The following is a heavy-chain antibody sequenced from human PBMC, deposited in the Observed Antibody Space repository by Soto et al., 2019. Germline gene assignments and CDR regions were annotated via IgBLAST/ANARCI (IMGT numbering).Heavy chain of an antibody. J-gene: IGHJ4*02. CDR2: ISWNSGSI. CDR1: GFTFDDYA. D-gene: IGHD3-16*01. V-gene: IGHV3-9*01. Sequence: EVQLVESGGGLVQPGRSLRLSCAASGFTFDDYAMHWVRQAPGKGLEWVSGISWNSGSIGYADSVKGRFTISRDNAKNPLYLQRNSLRAEDTALYYFAKEGGGEVGFDYWGQGTLVTVSS. CDR3: AKEGGGEVGFDY.